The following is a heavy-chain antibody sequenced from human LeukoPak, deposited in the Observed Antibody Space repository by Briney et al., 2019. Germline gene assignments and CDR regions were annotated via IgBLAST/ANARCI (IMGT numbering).Heavy chain of an antibody. V-gene: IGHV1-18*01. Sequence: GASVKVSCKASGYTFTSYGISWVRQAPGQGLEWMGWISAYNGNTNYAQKLQGRVTMTTDTSTSTAYMELRSLRSDDTAVYYCARDHYYYDSSGYYPHAWGQGTLVTVSS. J-gene: IGHJ5*02. CDR3: ARDHYYYDSSGYYPHA. CDR2: ISAYNGNT. D-gene: IGHD3-22*01. CDR1: GYTFTSYG.